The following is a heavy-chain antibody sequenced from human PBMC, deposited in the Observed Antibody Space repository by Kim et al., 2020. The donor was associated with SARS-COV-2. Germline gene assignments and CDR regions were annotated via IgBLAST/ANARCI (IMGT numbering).Heavy chain of an antibody. Sequence: VKGRLTISRDDSKNTAYLEMSGLKTEDTALYYCTRSPATTLAFWDAFDIWGQGTMVTVSS. CDR3: TRSPATTLAFWDAFDI. V-gene: IGHV3-73*01. D-gene: IGHD1-1*01. J-gene: IGHJ3*02.